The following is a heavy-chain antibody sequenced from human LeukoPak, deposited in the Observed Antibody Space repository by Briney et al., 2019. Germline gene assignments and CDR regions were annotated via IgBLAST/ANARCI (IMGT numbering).Heavy chain of an antibody. CDR3: ARAGDYSNYHARAYYYYGMDV. V-gene: IGHV4-34*01. Sequence: SETLSLTCAVYGGSFSGYYWSWIRQPPGKGLEWIGGINHSGSTNYNPSLKSRVTISVDTSKNQFSLKLSSVTAADTAVCYCARAGDYSNYHARAYYYYGMDVWGQGTTVTVSS. CDR1: GGSFSGYY. D-gene: IGHD4-11*01. J-gene: IGHJ6*02. CDR2: INHSGST.